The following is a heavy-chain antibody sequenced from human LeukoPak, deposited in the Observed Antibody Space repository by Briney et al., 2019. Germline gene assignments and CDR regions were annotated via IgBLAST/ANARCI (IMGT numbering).Heavy chain of an antibody. J-gene: IGHJ3*01. CDR2: ISYDGSNK. CDR3: AKAYYDFWSGTDV. CDR1: GFTFSSYG. D-gene: IGHD3-3*01. V-gene: IGHV3-30*18. Sequence: GGSLRLSCAASGFTFSSYGMHWVRQAPGKGLEWVAVISYDGSNKYYADSVKGRFTISRDNSKNTLYLQMNSLRAEDTAVYYCAKAYYDFWSGTDVWGQGTMVTVSS.